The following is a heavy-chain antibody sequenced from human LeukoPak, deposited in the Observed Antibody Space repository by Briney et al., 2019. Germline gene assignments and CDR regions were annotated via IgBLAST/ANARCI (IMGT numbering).Heavy chain of an antibody. J-gene: IGHJ1*01. D-gene: IGHD6-19*01. Sequence: ASVKVSCTASGYTFSSYYIHWVRQAPGQGLEWMGIIKLSGGITASTRRFQGRITMTRDTSTSTVYMELSSLRSEDTAVYYCARAATTVAGTRYFVHWGQGTLVTVSS. V-gene: IGHV1-46*01. CDR1: GYTFSSYY. CDR3: ARAATTVAGTRYFVH. CDR2: IKLSGGIT.